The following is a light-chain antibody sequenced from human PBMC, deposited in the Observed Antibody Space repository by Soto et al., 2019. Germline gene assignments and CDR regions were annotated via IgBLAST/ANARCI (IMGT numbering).Light chain of an antibody. J-gene: IGLJ2*01. CDR2: EVS. CDR3: SSYAGSNNLV. Sequence: QSALTQPASASGSPGQSVTISCTGTSSDVGGYNYVSWYQQHPGKAPKLMIYEVSKRPSGVPDRFSGSKSGNTASLTVSGLQAEAEADYYCSSYAGSNNLVFGAGTKVTVL. V-gene: IGLV2-8*01. CDR1: SSDVGGYNY.